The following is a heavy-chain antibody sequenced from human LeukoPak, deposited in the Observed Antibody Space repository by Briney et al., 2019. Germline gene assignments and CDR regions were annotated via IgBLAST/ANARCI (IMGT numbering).Heavy chain of an antibody. CDR2: ISSSGSTI. CDR3: ARDPAPCSGGSCRNYYGMDV. CDR1: GFTFSSYE. D-gene: IGHD2-15*01. J-gene: IGHJ6*02. Sequence: GGALRLSCAASGFTFSSYEMNWVRQAPGKGLEWVSYISSSGSTIYYADSVKGRFTISRDNAKNSLYLQMNSLRAEDTAVYYCARDPAPCSGGSCRNYYGMDVWGQGTTVTVSS. V-gene: IGHV3-48*03.